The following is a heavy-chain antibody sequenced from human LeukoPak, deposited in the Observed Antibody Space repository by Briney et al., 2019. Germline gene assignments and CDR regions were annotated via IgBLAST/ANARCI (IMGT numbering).Heavy chain of an antibody. CDR3: AKSLFTSAHGSGRAFDI. V-gene: IGHV3-23*01. Sequence: GGSLRLSCAASGFTFRTFPMGWVRQAPGKGLEWVPAISAGGDITFYSDSVRGRFTISRDNTKETLYLQMNSLRAEDTALYYCAKSLFTSAHGSGRAFDIWGQGTMVTVSS. D-gene: IGHD3-10*01. CDR2: ISAGGDIT. J-gene: IGHJ3*02. CDR1: GFTFRTFP.